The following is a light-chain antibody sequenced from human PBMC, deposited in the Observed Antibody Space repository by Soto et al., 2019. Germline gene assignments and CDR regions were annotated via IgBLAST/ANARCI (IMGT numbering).Light chain of an antibody. CDR3: QQYYSYPQT. CDR1: QGISSY. J-gene: IGKJ1*01. Sequence: AIRMTQSPSSFSASTGDRVTITCRASQGISSYLAWYQQKPGKAPKLLICGASTLQSGVPSRFSGSGSGTDFTLTISCLQSEDFATYYCQQYYSYPQTFGQGTKVEIK. V-gene: IGKV1-8*01. CDR2: GAS.